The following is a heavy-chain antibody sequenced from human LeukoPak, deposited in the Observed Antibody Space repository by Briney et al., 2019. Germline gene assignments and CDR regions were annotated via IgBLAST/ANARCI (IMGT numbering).Heavy chain of an antibody. J-gene: IGHJ6*03. CDR1: GGSISSSSYY. V-gene: IGHV4-39*07. Sequence: KTSETLSLTCTVSGGSISSSSYYWGWIRQPPGKGLEWIGNIFYSGSTYYSPSLKSRVTISLDTSRNQFSLRLSSVTAADTAVYYCARGGGSYYDGYYMDVWDKGTTVTVSS. D-gene: IGHD1-26*01. CDR2: IFYSGST. CDR3: ARGGGSYYDGYYMDV.